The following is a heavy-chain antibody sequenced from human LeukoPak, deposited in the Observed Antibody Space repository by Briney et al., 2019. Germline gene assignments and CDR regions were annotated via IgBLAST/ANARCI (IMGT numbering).Heavy chain of an antibody. V-gene: IGHV3-48*01. Sequence: GGSLRLSCAAPGFTFSSYSMNWVRQAPGKGLEWVSYISSSSSTIYYADSVKGRFTISRDNAKNSLYLQMNSLRAEDTAVYYCARDVGPGDAFDIWGQGTMVTVSS. CDR3: ARDVGPGDAFDI. D-gene: IGHD3/OR15-3a*01. J-gene: IGHJ3*02. CDR2: ISSSSSTI. CDR1: GFTFSSYS.